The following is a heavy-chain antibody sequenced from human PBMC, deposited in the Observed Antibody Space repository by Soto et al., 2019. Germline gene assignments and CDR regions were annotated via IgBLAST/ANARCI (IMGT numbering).Heavy chain of an antibody. D-gene: IGHD1-26*01. CDR3: ARFNSGSYYEAFDI. Sequence: SETLSLTCTVSGGSISSGGYSWSWIRQPPGKGLEWIGYIYHSGSPYYNPSLKSRVTISVDRSKNQFSLKLSSVTAADTAVYYCARFNSGSYYEAFDIWGQGTMVTVSS. J-gene: IGHJ3*02. CDR2: IYHSGSP. V-gene: IGHV4-30-2*01. CDR1: GGSISSGGYS.